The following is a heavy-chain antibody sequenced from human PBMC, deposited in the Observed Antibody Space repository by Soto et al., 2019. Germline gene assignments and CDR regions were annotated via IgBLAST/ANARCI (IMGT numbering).Heavy chain of an antibody. CDR2: ISDSGDYT. CDR3: ARKPDYSGGHDLAY. Sequence: EVQLLESGGGLVQPGGSLRLSCATSGFTFNNFSMCWVRQAPGKGLEWVSAISDSGDYTYYADSVKGRFTISRDNSRNAPYMQMNSLRAEDTAVYYCARKPDYSGGHDLAYWGQGTLVTVSS. D-gene: IGHD6-19*01. V-gene: IGHV3-23*01. CDR1: GFTFNNFS. J-gene: IGHJ4*02.